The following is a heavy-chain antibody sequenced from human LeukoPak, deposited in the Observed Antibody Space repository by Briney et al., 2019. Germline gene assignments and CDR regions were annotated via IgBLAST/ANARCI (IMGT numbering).Heavy chain of an antibody. CDR2: INPSGGST. J-gene: IGHJ4*02. D-gene: IGHD6-25*01. V-gene: IGHV1-46*01. Sequence: ASVKVSCKASGYTFISYYMHWVRQAPGQGFEWMGIINPSGGSTSYAQRFQGRVTMTRDTSTSTVYMELSSLRSEDTAVYYCARVSRGQAYDYWGQGTLVTVSS. CDR1: GYTFISYY. CDR3: ARVSRGQAYDY.